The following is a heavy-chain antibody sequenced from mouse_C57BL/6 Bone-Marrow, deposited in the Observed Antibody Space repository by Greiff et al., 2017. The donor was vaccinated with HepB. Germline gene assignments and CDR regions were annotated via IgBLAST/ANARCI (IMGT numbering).Heavy chain of an antibody. CDR3: ARIDYYGSSYWYYAMDY. D-gene: IGHD1-1*01. CDR1: GYTFTSYW. J-gene: IGHJ4*01. V-gene: IGHV1-69*01. Sequence: VQLQQPGAELVMPGASVKLSCKASGYTFTSYWMHWVKQRPGQGLEWIGEIDPSDSYTNYNQKFKGKSTLTVDKSSSTAYMQLNSLTSEDSAVYYCARIDYYGSSYWYYAMDYWGQGTSVTVSS. CDR2: IDPSDSYT.